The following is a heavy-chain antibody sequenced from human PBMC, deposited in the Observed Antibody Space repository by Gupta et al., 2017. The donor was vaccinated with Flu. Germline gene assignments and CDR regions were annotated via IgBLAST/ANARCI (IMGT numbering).Heavy chain of an antibody. CDR3: TTEVLDCSSTSCYLGAFDI. J-gene: IGHJ3*02. CDR2: IKSKTDGGTT. V-gene: IGHV3-15*01. Sequence: EVQLVESGGGLVKPGGSLRLSCAASGFTFSNAWMSWVRQAPGKGLEWVGRIKSKTDGGTTDYAAPVKGRFTISRDDSKNTLYLQMNSLKTEDTAVYYCTTEVLDCSSTSCYLGAFDIWGQGTMVTVSS. CDR1: GFTFSNAW. D-gene: IGHD2-2*01.